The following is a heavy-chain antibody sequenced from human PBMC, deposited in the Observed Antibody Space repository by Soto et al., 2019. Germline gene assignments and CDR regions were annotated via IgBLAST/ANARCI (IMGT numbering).Heavy chain of an antibody. D-gene: IGHD6-25*01. CDR3: AREGRLGSGFDC. Sequence: QVQLVESGGGVVQPGRSLRLSCAASGFIFSSYAMHWVRQAPGKGLEWVAVISYDGSNKYYADSVKGRFTISRDNSKNILYLQMNSLRAEDTAVYYCAREGRLGSGFDCWGQGTLVTVSS. CDR2: ISYDGSNK. V-gene: IGHV3-30-3*01. CDR1: GFIFSSYA. J-gene: IGHJ4*02.